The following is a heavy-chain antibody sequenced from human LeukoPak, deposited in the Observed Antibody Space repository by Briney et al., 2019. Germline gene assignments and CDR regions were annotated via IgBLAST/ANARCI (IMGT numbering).Heavy chain of an antibody. Sequence: GGSLRLSCTASGLIFSFYMMNWVRQAPGKGLEWVSLIYRDGGTNYADSVKGRFTISRDNFKNTVYLQMNTLRADDTAMYYCAIFRWGSTWYYADHWGQGTLVTVSS. D-gene: IGHD6-13*01. CDR3: AIFRWGSTWYYADH. CDR2: IYRDGGT. V-gene: IGHV3-53*01. CDR1: GLIFSFYM. J-gene: IGHJ4*02.